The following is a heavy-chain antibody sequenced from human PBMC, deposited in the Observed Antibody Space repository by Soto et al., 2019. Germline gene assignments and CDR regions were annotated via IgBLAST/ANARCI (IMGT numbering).Heavy chain of an antibody. CDR2: LSGSGDNT. CDR1: GFTFSNYA. Sequence: PGGSLRLSCAASGFTFSNYAMNWVRQAPGKGLEWVSALSGSGDNTYYADSVKGRFTISRDNSKNTLYLQMNSLRAEDTAVFYCAKDQWGGNYFGYYYYYYGMDVWGQGTTVTDSS. V-gene: IGHV3-23*01. J-gene: IGHJ6*02. D-gene: IGHD1-26*01. CDR3: AKDQWGGNYFGYYYYYYGMDV.